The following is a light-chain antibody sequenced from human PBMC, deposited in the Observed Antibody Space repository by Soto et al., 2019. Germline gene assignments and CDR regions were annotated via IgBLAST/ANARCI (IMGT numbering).Light chain of an antibody. Sequence: EIVLTQSPATLSLSPGERATLSCRASHSVGSYLAWYQQKPGQAPRLLIFDASNRATGIPARFSGSGSGTDFTLTISSLEPEDFAVYYCQQRSNWPLGTFGQGTKVEIK. CDR3: QQRSNWPLGT. CDR2: DAS. J-gene: IGKJ1*01. CDR1: HSVGSY. V-gene: IGKV3-11*01.